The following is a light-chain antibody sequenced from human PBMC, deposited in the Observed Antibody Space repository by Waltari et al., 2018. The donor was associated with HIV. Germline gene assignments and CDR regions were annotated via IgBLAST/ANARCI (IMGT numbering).Light chain of an antibody. Sequence: DIQMTQSPPSLSASVGNRVTITCQASQDMSNYLNWYQQKPGQAPNLLIYDASNLDTGVPARFSGSGSVTDFTFTISSLQPEDIATYYCQQYDNLPVYTFGQGTKLEIK. V-gene: IGKV1-33*01. CDR1: QDMSNY. CDR2: DAS. J-gene: IGKJ2*01. CDR3: QQYDNLPVYT.